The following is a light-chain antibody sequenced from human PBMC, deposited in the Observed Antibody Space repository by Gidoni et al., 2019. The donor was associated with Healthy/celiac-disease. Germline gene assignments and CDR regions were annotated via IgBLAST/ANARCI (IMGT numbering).Light chain of an antibody. CDR3: QQYNSYPWT. J-gene: IGKJ1*01. CDR2: DAS. CDR1: QSISSW. Sequence: DIQMTQSPSTLSASVGDRVTITCRASQSISSWLAWYQQKPGKAPKLLIYDASSFESGFPSRFSGSGSGTEFTLTISSLQPDDFATYYCQQYNSYPWTFGQGTKVEIK. V-gene: IGKV1-5*01.